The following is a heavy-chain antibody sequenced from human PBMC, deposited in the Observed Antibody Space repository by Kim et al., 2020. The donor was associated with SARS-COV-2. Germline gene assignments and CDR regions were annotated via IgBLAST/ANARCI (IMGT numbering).Heavy chain of an antibody. J-gene: IGHJ6*02. Sequence: GGSLRLSCTASGFTFGDYAMSWFRQAPGKGLEWVGFIRSKAYGGTTEYAASVKGRFTISRDDSKSIAYLQMNSLKTEDTAVYYCTREYSGSRLGMDVWGQGTTVTVSS. CDR2: IRSKAYGGTT. CDR3: TREYSGSRLGMDV. V-gene: IGHV3-49*03. CDR1: GFTFGDYA. D-gene: IGHD1-26*01.